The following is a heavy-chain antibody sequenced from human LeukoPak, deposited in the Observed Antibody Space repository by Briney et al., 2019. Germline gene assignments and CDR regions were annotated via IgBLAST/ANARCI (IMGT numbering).Heavy chain of an antibody. CDR3: ARSGGYNYGYSFDY. CDR2: IYYSGST. CDR1: GGSISSYY. V-gene: IGHV4-59*01. J-gene: IGHJ4*02. D-gene: IGHD5-18*01. Sequence: SETLSLTCTVSGGSISSYYWSWIRQPPGEGLEWIGYIYYSGSTNYNPSLKSRVTMSVDTSKNQFSLKLSSVTAADTAMYYCARSGGYNYGYSFDYWGQGILVSVSS.